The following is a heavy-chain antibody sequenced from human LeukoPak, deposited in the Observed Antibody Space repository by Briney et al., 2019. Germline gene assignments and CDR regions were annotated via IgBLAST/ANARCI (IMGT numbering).Heavy chain of an antibody. CDR3: AKGGMSSSGLGD. Sequence: GGSLRLSCAASEFMFSRYAVSWVRQAPGKGLEWVSSISTDTDTYYADSVQGRFSISRDNSKNTQYLQMNSLRGEDTAVYYCAKGGMSSSGLGDWGQGTLVTVSS. CDR2: ISTDTDT. V-gene: IGHV3-23*05. J-gene: IGHJ4*02. CDR1: EFMFSRYA. D-gene: IGHD3-22*01.